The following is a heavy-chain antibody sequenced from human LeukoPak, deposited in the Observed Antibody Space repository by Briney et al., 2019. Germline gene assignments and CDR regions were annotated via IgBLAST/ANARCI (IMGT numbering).Heavy chain of an antibody. CDR2: IIPIFGTA. V-gene: IGHV1-69*13. CDR3: ARAHRTRLGYFDY. CDR1: GDTLSSYA. J-gene: IGHJ4*02. Sequence: SVKVSCKASGDTLSSYAISWVRQAPGQGLEWMGGIIPIFGTANYAQKFQGRVTITADESTSTAYMDLSSLRSEDTAVYYCARAHRTRLGYFDYWGQGTLVTVSS. D-gene: IGHD1-7*01.